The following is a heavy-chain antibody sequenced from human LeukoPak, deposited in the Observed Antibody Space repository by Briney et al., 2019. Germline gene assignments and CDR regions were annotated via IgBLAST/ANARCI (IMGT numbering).Heavy chain of an antibody. CDR2: ISAYNGNT. J-gene: IGHJ4*02. D-gene: IGHD3-22*01. Sequence: ASVKVSCKASGYTFTSYGISWVRQAPGQGLEWMGWISAYNGNTNYAQKLQGRVTMTTDTSTSTAYMELRSLRSDDAAVYYCAREDSSGVYFDYWGQGTLVTVSS. CDR1: GYTFTSYG. CDR3: AREDSSGVYFDY. V-gene: IGHV1-18*01.